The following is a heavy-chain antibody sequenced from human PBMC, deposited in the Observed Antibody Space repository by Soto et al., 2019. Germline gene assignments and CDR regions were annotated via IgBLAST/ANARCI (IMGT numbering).Heavy chain of an antibody. CDR3: ASPPVGAVAGNEGAFDI. CDR2: INPSGGST. V-gene: IGHV1-46*01. Sequence: ASVKVSCKASGYTFTSYYMHWVRQAPGQGLEWMGIINPSGGSTSYAQKFQGRVTMTRDTSTSTVYMELSSLRSEDTAVYYCASPPVGAVAGNEGAFDIWGQGTTVTVSS. D-gene: IGHD6-19*01. J-gene: IGHJ3*02. CDR1: GYTFTSYY.